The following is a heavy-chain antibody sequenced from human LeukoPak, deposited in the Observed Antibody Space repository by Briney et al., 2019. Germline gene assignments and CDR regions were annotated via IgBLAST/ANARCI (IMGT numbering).Heavy chain of an antibody. D-gene: IGHD3-16*01. J-gene: IGHJ4*02. V-gene: IGHV1-69*13. CDR1: GGTFSNYA. Sequence: ASVTVSCKASGGTFSNYAISRVRQAPGQGLEWMGGIIPIFGTANYAQKFQGRVTITADESTSTDYMELSSLRSEDTAVYYCAREAPEGGFDYWGQGTLVTVSS. CDR2: IIPIFGTA. CDR3: AREAPEGGFDY.